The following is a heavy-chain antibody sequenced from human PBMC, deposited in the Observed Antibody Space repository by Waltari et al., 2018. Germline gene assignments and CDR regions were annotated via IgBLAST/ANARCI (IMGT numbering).Heavy chain of an antibody. V-gene: IGHV3-7*01. Sequence: EVLLVESGGGLVQTGGSLRLSCAASRFTFSNYWMNWGRQAPGRGLEWVSNINQDGSEEYYVDSVKGRFTSSRDNAKNSLYLEMKTLRAEDTAIYYCARTGARWLQFAAFDIWGQGTMVTVSS. CDR2: INQDGSEE. J-gene: IGHJ3*02. CDR3: ARTGARWLQFAAFDI. D-gene: IGHD5-12*01. CDR1: RFTFSNYW.